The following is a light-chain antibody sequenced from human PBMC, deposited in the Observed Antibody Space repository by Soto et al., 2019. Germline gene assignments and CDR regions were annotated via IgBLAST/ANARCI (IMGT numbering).Light chain of an antibody. CDR2: GAS. CDR3: QQRSNWRIT. Sequence: EIVLTQSPGTLSLSPGERATLSCRASQSFNSIYLAWYQQKPGQAPRLLIYGASSRATGIPDRFSGSGSGTDFTLTISSLEPEDFAVYYCQQRSNWRITFGQGTRLEIK. CDR1: QSFNSIY. V-gene: IGKV3D-20*02. J-gene: IGKJ5*01.